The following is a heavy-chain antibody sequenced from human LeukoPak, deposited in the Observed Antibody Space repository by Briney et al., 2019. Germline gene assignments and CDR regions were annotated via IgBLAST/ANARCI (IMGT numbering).Heavy chain of an antibody. V-gene: IGHV3-30*18. D-gene: IGHD5-18*01. CDR1: EFTFSTYG. CDR2: ISYDGSYK. J-gene: IGHJ4*02. CDR3: AKGGYSYYY. Sequence: GGSLRLSCAASEFTFSTYGMHWVRQAPGKGLEWEAVISYDGSYKFYADSVKGRFTISRDNSKSTLYLQMNSLRAEDTAVYYCAKGGYSYYYWGQGTLVTVSS.